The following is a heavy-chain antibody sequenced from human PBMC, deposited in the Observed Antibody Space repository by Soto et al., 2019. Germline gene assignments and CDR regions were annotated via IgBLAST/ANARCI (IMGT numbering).Heavy chain of an antibody. Sequence: QVQLQQWGAGPLRPLETLSLTCGVSGGSFSGYYWAWIRQSPGKGLEWIGEINDRGSINYNPSLKSRVSISDDTSKNHYSLSLRSVTAADTAVYYCARESHDILTGPPWVWYFDLWGRGTLVTVSS. CDR3: ARESHDILTGPPWVWYFDL. CDR2: INDRGSI. D-gene: IGHD3-9*01. CDR1: GGSFSGYY. J-gene: IGHJ2*01. V-gene: IGHV4-34*01.